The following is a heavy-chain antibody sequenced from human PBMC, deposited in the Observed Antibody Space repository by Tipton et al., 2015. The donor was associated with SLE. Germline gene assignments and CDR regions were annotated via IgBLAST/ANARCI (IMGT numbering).Heavy chain of an antibody. Sequence: TLSLTCTVSGGSISSYYWSWIRQPPGKGLEWIGYIYYSGSTNYNPSLKSRVTISVDTSKNQFSLKLSSVTAADTAIYYCVKGVWFWNFDLWGRGTLVTVSS. CDR2: IYYSGST. CDR1: GGSISSYY. J-gene: IGHJ2*01. V-gene: IGHV4-59*01. CDR3: VKGVWFWNFDL. D-gene: IGHD6-19*01.